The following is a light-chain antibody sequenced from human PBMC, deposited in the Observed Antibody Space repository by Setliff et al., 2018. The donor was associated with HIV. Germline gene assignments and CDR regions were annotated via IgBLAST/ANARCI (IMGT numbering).Light chain of an antibody. J-gene: IGLJ1*01. CDR3: SSYTSSTTYV. CDR1: SSDVGSYNR. V-gene: IGLV2-18*02. Sequence: QSVLTQPPSVSGSPEQSVTISCTGTSSDVGSYNRVSWYQQPPGTAPKLMIYEVSLRPSGIPDRFSGSKSGNTASLTISGLQPEDEADYYCSSYTSSTTYVFGTGTKVTVL. CDR2: EVS.